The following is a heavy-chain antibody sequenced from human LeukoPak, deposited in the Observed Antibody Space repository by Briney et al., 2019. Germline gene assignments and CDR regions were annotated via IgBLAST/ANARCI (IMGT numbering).Heavy chain of an antibody. CDR1: GFSFSNYW. J-gene: IGHJ5*02. V-gene: IGHV3-7*03. CDR2: IKPDGSEK. Sequence: PGESLRLSCAASGFSFSNYWMTWVRQAPGKGLEWVANIKPDGSEKYYVDSVMGRFTISRDNAKNSLYLQINSLRAEDTAVYYCAKDPRYCSGGSCYRWFDPWGQGTLVTVSS. D-gene: IGHD2-15*01. CDR3: AKDPRYCSGGSCYRWFDP.